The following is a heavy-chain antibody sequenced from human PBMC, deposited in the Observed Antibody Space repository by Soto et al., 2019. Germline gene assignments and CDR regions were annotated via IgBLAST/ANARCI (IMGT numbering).Heavy chain of an antibody. Sequence: EVQLVESGGGLVQPGGSLKLSCAVSGFTFSGSAMHWVGQASGKGLEWVGRIRSKSNSYATAYAASVKGRFTISRDDSKNTAYLQMNSLKTEDTAVYYCTRGYGDYVRDYWGQGTLVTVSS. J-gene: IGHJ4*02. CDR2: IRSKSNSYAT. D-gene: IGHD4-17*01. CDR3: TRGYGDYVRDY. CDR1: GFTFSGSA. V-gene: IGHV3-73*01.